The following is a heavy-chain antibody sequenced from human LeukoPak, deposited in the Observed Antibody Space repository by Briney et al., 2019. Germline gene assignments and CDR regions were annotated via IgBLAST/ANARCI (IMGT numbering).Heavy chain of an antibody. J-gene: IGHJ6*02. CDR3: ARSSNYYYYYGMDV. V-gene: IGHV4-34*01. CDR2: INHSGST. Sequence: SETLSLTCAVYGGSFSGYYWSWIRQPPGKGLEWIGEINHSGSTNYNPSLKSRVTISVDTSKNQFSLKLSPVTAADTAVYYCARSSNYYYYYGMDVWGQGTTVTVSS. CDR1: GGSFSGYY.